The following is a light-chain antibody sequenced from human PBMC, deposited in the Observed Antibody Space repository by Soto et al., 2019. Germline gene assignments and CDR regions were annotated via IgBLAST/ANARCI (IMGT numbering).Light chain of an antibody. CDR3: AAWDDSLNGLYV. Sequence: QSVLTQPPSASGTPGPRVTISCSGSGSNIGRNTVNWHQQLPGTAPKLLIYSNNQRPSGVPERFSGSKSGTSASLAISGLQSEDEADYYCAAWDDSLNGLYVFGTGTKVTVL. V-gene: IGLV1-44*01. CDR2: SNN. J-gene: IGLJ1*01. CDR1: GSNIGRNT.